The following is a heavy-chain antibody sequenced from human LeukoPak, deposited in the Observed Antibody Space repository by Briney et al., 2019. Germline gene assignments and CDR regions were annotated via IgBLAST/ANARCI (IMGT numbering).Heavy chain of an antibody. CDR3: ARVMADIVVVPAAMLFDP. CDR2: ISSSGSTI. J-gene: IGHJ5*02. V-gene: IGHV3-48*03. CDR1: GFTFSSYE. D-gene: IGHD2-2*01. Sequence: GGSLRLSCAASGFTFSSYEMNWVRQAPGQGLEWVSYISSSGSTIYYADSVKGRFTISRDNAKNSLYLQMNSLRAEDTAVYYCARVMADIVVVPAAMLFDPWGQGTLVTVSS.